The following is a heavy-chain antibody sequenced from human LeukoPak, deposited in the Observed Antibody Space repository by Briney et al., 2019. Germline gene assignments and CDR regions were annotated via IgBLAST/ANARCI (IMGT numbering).Heavy chain of an antibody. CDR1: GFTFGTYW. D-gene: IGHD3-9*01. J-gene: IGHJ3*02. CDR3: VRDISDAFDI. CDR2: INSDGSST. V-gene: IGHV3-74*01. Sequence: PGGSLRLSCAASGFTFGTYWMHWVRQAPGKGLVWVSCINSDGSSTRYADSVKGRFTISRDNAKNTLYLQMNSLRAEDTAVYYCVRDISDAFDIWGQGTMVTVSS.